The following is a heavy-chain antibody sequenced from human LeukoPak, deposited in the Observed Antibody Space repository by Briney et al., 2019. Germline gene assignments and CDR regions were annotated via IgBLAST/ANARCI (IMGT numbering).Heavy chain of an antibody. J-gene: IGHJ4*01. Sequence: GGSLRLSCAASGFTYSNFSMNWVRQAPGKGLEWVSSISSNSRYIDYADSVKGRFTISRDNTKNSLYLQMNSLRAEDTAASYSARDQEGVYGAYYFD. D-gene: IGHD4-17*01. CDR3: ARDQEGVYGAYYFD. V-gene: IGHV3-21*04. CDR2: ISSNSRYI. CDR1: GFTYSNFS.